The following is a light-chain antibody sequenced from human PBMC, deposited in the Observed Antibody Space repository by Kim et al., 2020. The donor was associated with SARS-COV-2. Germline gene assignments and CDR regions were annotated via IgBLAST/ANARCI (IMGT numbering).Light chain of an antibody. CDR1: QDITNY. Sequence: DIQMTQSPSAMSASVGDRVTITCRASQDITNYLAWFQQKPGKVPKRLMYTTSTLHSGVPSRFSGSRSGTEFTLTISSLQPEDFATYYCVQHHDYPYTFGRGTKLEI. CDR2: TTS. J-gene: IGKJ2*01. V-gene: IGKV1-17*03. CDR3: VQHHDYPYT.